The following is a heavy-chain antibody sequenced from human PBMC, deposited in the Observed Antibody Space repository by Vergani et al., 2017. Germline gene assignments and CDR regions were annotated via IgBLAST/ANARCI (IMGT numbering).Heavy chain of an antibody. CDR3: AGVRTSPSGSYYDGSSFDI. D-gene: IGHD1-26*01. J-gene: IGHJ3*02. Sequence: EVQLVESGGGLLQPGGSLRLSCAASGFTFTSYEMNWVRPAPGKGLEWVSYISSSGSTIYYADSVKGRFTISRDNAKNSLYLQMNSLRAEDPAVYYCAGVRTSPSGSYYDGSSFDIWGKGTMVTVSS. V-gene: IGHV3-48*03. CDR1: GFTFTSYE. CDR2: ISSSGSTI.